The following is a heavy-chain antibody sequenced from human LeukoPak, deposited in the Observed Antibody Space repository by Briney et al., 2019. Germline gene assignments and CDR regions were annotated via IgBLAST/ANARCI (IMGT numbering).Heavy chain of an antibody. CDR3: ATNAPGRPYGMDV. J-gene: IGHJ6*02. V-gene: IGHV1-24*01. CDR1: GYILSELS. CDR2: FDPEDGDR. Sequence: ASVKVSCTVFGYILSELSIHWVRQAPGKGLEWMGGFDPEDGDRIYAQKFQGRVTMTEGTSTNTAYMGLSSLRSEDTAVYYCATNAPGRPYGMDVWGQGTTVTVSS.